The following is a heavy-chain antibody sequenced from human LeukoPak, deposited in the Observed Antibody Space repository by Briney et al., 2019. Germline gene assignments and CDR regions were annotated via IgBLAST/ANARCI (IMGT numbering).Heavy chain of an antibody. CDR1: GFTFSSYS. CDR2: ISGSGGST. Sequence: GGSLRLSCAASGFTFSSYSMNWVRQAPGKGLEWVSAISGSGGSTYYADSVKGRFTISRDDSKNTLYLQMNSLRAEDTAVYYCARDGRGYGDYGYWGQGTLVTVSS. V-gene: IGHV3-23*01. D-gene: IGHD4-17*01. J-gene: IGHJ4*02. CDR3: ARDGRGYGDYGY.